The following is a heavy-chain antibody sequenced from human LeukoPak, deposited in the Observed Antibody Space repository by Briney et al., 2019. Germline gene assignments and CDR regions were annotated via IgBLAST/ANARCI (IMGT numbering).Heavy chain of an antibody. CDR3: ARVDSSGWSYYYYYMDV. CDR2: IYSGGST. V-gene: IGHV3-53*01. J-gene: IGHJ6*03. D-gene: IGHD6-19*01. CDR1: GFTVSSNY. Sequence: PGGSLRLSCAASGFTVSSNYMSWVRQAPGKGLEWVSVIYSGGSTYYADSVKGRFTISRDNSKNTLYLQMNSLRAEGTAVYYCARVDSSGWSYYYYYMDVWGKGTTVTVSS.